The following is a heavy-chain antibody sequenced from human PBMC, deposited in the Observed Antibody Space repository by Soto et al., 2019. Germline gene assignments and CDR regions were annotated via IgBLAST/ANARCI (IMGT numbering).Heavy chain of an antibody. J-gene: IGHJ4*02. CDR3: ARHVVVVVAATQGIDY. D-gene: IGHD2-15*01. Sequence: SETLSLTCTVSGCSISSSSYYWGWIRQPPGKGLEWIGSIYYSGSTYYNPSLKSRVTISVDTSKDQFSLKLSSVTAADTAVYYCARHVVVVVAATQGIDYWGQGTLVTVSS. V-gene: IGHV4-39*01. CDR1: GCSISSSSYY. CDR2: IYYSGST.